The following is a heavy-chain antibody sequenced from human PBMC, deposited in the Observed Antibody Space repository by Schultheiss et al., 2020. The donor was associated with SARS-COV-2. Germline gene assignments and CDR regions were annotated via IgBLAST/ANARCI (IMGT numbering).Heavy chain of an antibody. Sequence: GGSLRLSCAASGFTFSNYGMHWVRQAPGKGLEWVAVISYDGSNKYYADSVKGRFTISRDNSKNTLYLQMNSLRAEDTAVYYCARDFVVPAAILHFDYWGHGTLVTVSS. CDR2: ISYDGSNK. J-gene: IGHJ4*01. CDR3: ARDFVVPAAILHFDY. D-gene: IGHD2-2*01. V-gene: IGHV3-30*03. CDR1: GFTFSNYG.